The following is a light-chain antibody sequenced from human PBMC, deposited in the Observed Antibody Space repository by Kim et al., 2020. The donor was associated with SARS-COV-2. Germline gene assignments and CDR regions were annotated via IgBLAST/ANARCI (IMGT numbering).Light chain of an antibody. Sequence: SYELTQPPSVSVSPGQTASITCSGDKLGDKYVSWYQQKPGQSPVLLIYQYNTRPSGIPERFSGSNSESSATLTISGTQAMDEADYYCQAWDRGSYVFGTG. CDR2: QYN. J-gene: IGLJ1*01. CDR1: KLGDKY. V-gene: IGLV3-1*01. CDR3: QAWDRGSYV.